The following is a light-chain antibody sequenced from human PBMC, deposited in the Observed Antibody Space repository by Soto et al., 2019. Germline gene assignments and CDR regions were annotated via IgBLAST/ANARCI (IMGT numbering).Light chain of an antibody. CDR1: QSISSW. J-gene: IGKJ1*01. CDR2: DAS. CDR3: QQYNSSTWT. Sequence: DIQMTQSPSTLSASVGEIVTINCRASQSISSWLAWYQQKPGKAPKLLIYDASSLESGVPSRFIGSGSGTECTLTISSLQPDDVATYYCQQYNSSTWTFGQGTKVDIK. V-gene: IGKV1-5*01.